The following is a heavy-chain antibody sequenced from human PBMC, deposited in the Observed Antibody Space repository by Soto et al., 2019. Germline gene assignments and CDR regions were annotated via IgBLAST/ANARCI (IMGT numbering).Heavy chain of an antibody. D-gene: IGHD3-22*01. V-gene: IGHV3-21*01. J-gene: IGHJ4*02. Sequence: GGSLRLSCAASGFTFSGFSMNWVRQAPGKGLEWVSSVTSSPSSMFYADSVKGRFTISRDDAKDSLFLQMNSLRADDTAVYYCAREADFASSGYVLDYWGLGTLVTISS. CDR3: AREADFASSGYVLDY. CDR2: VTSSPSSM. CDR1: GFTFSGFS.